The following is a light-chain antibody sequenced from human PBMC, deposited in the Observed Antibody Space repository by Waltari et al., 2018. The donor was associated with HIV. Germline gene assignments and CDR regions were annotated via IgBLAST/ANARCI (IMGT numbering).Light chain of an antibody. V-gene: IGLV1-47*01. CDR1: SSNIGSNC. CDR2: RNK. Sequence: QSVLTQPLSASGTPGQRVTICCSGSSSNIGSNCVYWNHHLPGTAPKLLVYRNKQRPSGVPDRLSGSKSGTSASLAISGLRSEDEADYYCATWNDSLVGGGTKLTVL. CDR3: ATWNDSL. J-gene: IGLJ2*01.